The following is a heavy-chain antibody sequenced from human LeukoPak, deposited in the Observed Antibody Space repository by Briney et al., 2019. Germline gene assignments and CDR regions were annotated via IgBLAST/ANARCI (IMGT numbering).Heavy chain of an antibody. CDR2: IIPIFGTA. CDR3: ATVDYDSSGYYSTTGDY. Sequence: PGASVKVSCKASGGTFSSYAISWVRQAPGQGLEWMGGIIPIFGTANYAQKFQGRVTITADESTSTAYMELSSLRSEDTAVYYCATVDYDSSGYYSTTGDYWGQGTLVTVSS. J-gene: IGHJ4*02. D-gene: IGHD3-22*01. V-gene: IGHV1-69*13. CDR1: GGTFSSYA.